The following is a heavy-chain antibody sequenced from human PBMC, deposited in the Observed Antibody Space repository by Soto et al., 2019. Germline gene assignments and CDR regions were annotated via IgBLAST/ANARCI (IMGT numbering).Heavy chain of an antibody. J-gene: IGHJ6*03. CDR3: ARDFLSDIVVVPAAINYYYYYMDV. CDR1: GDSVSSNSAA. V-gene: IGHV6-1*01. D-gene: IGHD2-2*01. CDR2: TYYRSKWYN. Sequence: PSQTLSLTCALSGDSVSSNSAAWNWIRQSPSRGLEWLGRTYYRSKWYNDYAVSVKSRITINPDTSKNQFSLQLNSVTPEDTAVYYCARDFLSDIVVVPAAINYYYYYMDVWGKGTTVTVSS.